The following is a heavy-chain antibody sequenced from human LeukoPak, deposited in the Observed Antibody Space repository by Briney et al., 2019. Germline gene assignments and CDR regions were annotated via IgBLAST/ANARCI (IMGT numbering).Heavy chain of an antibody. CDR1: DYAITSDYY. Sequence: SETLSLTCAVSDYAITSDYYWGWFRQPPRKGLEWIASLYHSGTTYYNPSLKSRVTTSVDTSKNHFSLKLTSVTAADTAVYYCAIKHFGSDNSSSSFDTWGQGALVSVSS. V-gene: IGHV4-38-2*01. CDR2: LYHSGTT. J-gene: IGHJ4*02. D-gene: IGHD3-3*02. CDR3: AIKHFGSDNSSSSFDT.